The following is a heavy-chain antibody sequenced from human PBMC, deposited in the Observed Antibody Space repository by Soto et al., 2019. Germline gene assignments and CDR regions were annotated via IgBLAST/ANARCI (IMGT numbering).Heavy chain of an antibody. CDR1: GFTFSSYS. Sequence: GGSLRLSCAASGFTFSSYSMNWVRQAPGKGLEWVSSISSSSSYIYYADSVKGRFTISRDNAKNSLYLQMNSLGAEDTAVYCCSSDMGMRSYFDYWGQGTLVTVSS. CDR3: SSDMGMRSYFDY. CDR2: ISSSSSYI. V-gene: IGHV3-21*01. J-gene: IGHJ4*02. D-gene: IGHD7-27*01.